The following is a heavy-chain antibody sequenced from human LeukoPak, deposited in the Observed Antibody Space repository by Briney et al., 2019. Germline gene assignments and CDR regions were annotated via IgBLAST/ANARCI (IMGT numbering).Heavy chain of an antibody. CDR3: ARVGSGYSHFDY. J-gene: IGHJ4*02. Sequence: SETLSLTCTVSGGSISSGGYYWSWIRQHPGEGLEWIGYIYYSGSTYYNPSLKSRVTISVDTSKNQFSLKLSSVTAADTAVYYCARVGSGYSHFDYWGQGTLVTVSS. CDR1: GGSISSGGYY. D-gene: IGHD3-22*01. V-gene: IGHV4-31*03. CDR2: IYYSGST.